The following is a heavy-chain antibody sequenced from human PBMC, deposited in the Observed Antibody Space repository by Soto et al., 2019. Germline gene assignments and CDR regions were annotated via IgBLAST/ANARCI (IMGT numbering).Heavy chain of an antibody. CDR3: ARDPTYYSGSGPASWFDP. J-gene: IGHJ5*02. D-gene: IGHD3-10*01. CDR1: GYTFTSYG. V-gene: IGHV1-18*04. CDR2: ISAYNGNT. Sequence: ASVKVSCKASGYTFTSYGISWVRQAPGQGLEWMGWISAYNGNTNYAQKLQGRVTMTTDTSTSTAYMELRSLRSDDTAVYYCARDPTYYSGSGPASWFDPWGQGTLVTVSS.